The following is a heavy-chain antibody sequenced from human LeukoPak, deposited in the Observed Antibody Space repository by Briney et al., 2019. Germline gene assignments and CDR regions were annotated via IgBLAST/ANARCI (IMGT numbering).Heavy chain of an antibody. CDR2: INPNSGGT. Sequence: ASVKVSCKASGYTFTGYYMHWVRQAPGQGLEWMGWINPNSGGTNYAQKFQGRVTMTRDTSVSTAYMELSRLRSDDTAVYYCARDTPRPVPRGFEYWGQGTLVTVSS. J-gene: IGHJ4*02. CDR1: GYTFTGYY. V-gene: IGHV1-2*02. CDR3: ARDTPRPVPRGFEY.